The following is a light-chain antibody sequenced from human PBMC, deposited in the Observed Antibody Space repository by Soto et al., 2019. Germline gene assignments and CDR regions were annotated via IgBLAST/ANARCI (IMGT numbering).Light chain of an antibody. CDR3: SSYTRSSTYV. CDR1: SSNIGSNT. J-gene: IGLJ1*01. Sequence: QSVLTQPPSASGTPGQRVTISCSGSSSNIGSNTVNWYQQLPGTAPKLLIYGNNHRPSGVPDRFSGSKSGTSASLAITGLQAEDEADYYCSSYTRSSTYVFGTGTKVTVL. V-gene: IGLV1-44*01. CDR2: GNN.